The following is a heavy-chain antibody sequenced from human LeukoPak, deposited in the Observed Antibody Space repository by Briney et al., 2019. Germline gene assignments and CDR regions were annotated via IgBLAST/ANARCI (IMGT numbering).Heavy chain of an antibody. Sequence: SQTLSLTCAISGDSVSSNSAVWNWIRQSPSRGLEWLGRTYYRSKWYNDYAVSVRSRISINPDTSKNQFSLQLNSVTPEDTAVNYCARGGAAAGLDYWGQGTLVTVSS. V-gene: IGHV6-1*01. J-gene: IGHJ4*02. D-gene: IGHD6-13*01. CDR2: TYYRSKWYN. CDR1: GDSVSSNSAV. CDR3: ARGGAAAGLDY.